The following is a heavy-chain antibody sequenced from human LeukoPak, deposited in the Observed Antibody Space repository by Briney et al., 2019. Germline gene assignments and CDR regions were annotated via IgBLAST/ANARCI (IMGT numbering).Heavy chain of an antibody. V-gene: IGHV3-72*01. J-gene: IGHJ3*02. Sequence: GGSLRLSCVASGSGFGDPYMDWVRQAPGKGLEWDGRIAKTANHYMTEYAASVTGRFTMARDYSKSLLYLKMSSLKAEDTAVYSCTRGYRGVSRYAFDIWGQGTMVTVSS. CDR1: GSGFGDPY. CDR2: IAKTANHYMT. CDR3: TRGYRGVSRYAFDI. D-gene: IGHD5-18*01.